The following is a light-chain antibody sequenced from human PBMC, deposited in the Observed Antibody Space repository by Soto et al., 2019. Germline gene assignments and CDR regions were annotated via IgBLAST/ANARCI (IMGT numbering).Light chain of an antibody. J-gene: IGKJ4*01. V-gene: IGKV2-28*01. CDR3: MNAVQTLT. Sequence: DIVMTQSPLSLPVTPGEPASISCRSSQRPLHRNGNTYLDWYLQKPGQSPQLLIYSVSNRASGVPERFSGSGSGTDFTLKISRVEAEDVGVYYCMNAVQTLTFGGGTKVEI. CDR2: SVS. CDR1: QRPLHRNGNTY.